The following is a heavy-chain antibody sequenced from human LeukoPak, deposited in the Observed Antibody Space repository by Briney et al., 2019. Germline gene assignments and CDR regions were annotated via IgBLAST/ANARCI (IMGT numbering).Heavy chain of an antibody. D-gene: IGHD2-21*01. V-gene: IGHV4-59*11. CDR2: IYYSGST. Sequence: PSETLSLTCTVSGGSISSHYWSWIRQPPGEGLEWIGYIYYSGSTNYNPSLKSRVTISVDTSKNQFSLKLSSVTAADTAVYYCAREVYSSMDVWGKGTTVTVSS. CDR1: GGSISSHY. CDR3: AREVYSSMDV. J-gene: IGHJ6*03.